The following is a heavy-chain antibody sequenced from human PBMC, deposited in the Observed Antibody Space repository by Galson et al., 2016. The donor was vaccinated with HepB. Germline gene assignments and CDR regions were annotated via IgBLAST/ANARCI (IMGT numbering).Heavy chain of an antibody. D-gene: IGHD2-15*01. V-gene: IGHV3-21*01. CDR2: ISGSSILI. Sequence: SLRLSCAASGFSFSSYSMNWVRQAPGKGLEWVASISGSSILIYYRESVKGRFTISRDTAKNTPYLQMNSLRSEDAAVYFCTRDPISSCSGGGCYGVRVDAGGQGTLVTVSS. CDR1: GFSFSSYS. J-gene: IGHJ5*02. CDR3: TRDPISSCSGGGCYGVRVDA.